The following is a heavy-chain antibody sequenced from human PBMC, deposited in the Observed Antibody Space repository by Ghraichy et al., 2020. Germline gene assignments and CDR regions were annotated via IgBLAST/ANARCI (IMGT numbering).Heavy chain of an antibody. CDR3: AKEIESGWSRRELDY. CDR2: ISYDGSNK. D-gene: IGHD6-19*01. J-gene: IGHJ4*02. CDR1: GFTFSSYG. V-gene: IGHV3-30*18. Sequence: GESLNISCAASGFTFSSYGMHWVRQAPGKGLEWVAVISYDGSNKYYVDSVKGRFTISRDNSKNTLYLQMNSLRAEDTAVYYCAKEIESGWSRRELDYWGQGTLVTVSS.